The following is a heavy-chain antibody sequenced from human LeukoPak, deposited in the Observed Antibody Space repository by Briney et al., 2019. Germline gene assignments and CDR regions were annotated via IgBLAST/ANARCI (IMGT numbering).Heavy chain of an antibody. D-gene: IGHD6-13*01. Sequence: PGGSLRLSCAASGFTFSSHWMTWVRQAPGKGLEGVANINQDGSERYYVDSVKGRFTISRDNAKNSLYLQMCSLGAEDTAVYYCAKDSEYSTSFAFDIWGQGTMATVSS. CDR3: AKDSEYSTSFAFDI. V-gene: IGHV3-7*01. CDR2: INQDGSER. CDR1: GFTFSSHW. J-gene: IGHJ3*02.